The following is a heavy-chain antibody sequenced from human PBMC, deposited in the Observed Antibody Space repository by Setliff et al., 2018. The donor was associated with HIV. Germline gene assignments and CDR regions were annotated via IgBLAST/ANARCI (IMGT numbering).Heavy chain of an antibody. V-gene: IGHV4-31*03. CDR3: ARDGIYDYSNYVDAFDI. CDR2: IYYSGST. D-gene: IGHD4-4*01. CDR1: GGSISSGGYY. Sequence: SETLSLTCTVSGGSISSGGYYWSWVRQHPGKGLEYIGYIYYSGSTYYNPSLKSRVTISVDTSKNQFSLRLNSVTAADTAVYYCARDGIYDYSNYVDAFDIWGQGTIVTVSS. J-gene: IGHJ3*02.